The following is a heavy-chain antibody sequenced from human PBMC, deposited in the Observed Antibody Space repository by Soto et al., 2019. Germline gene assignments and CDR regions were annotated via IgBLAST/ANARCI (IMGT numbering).Heavy chain of an antibody. J-gene: IGHJ4*02. D-gene: IGHD3-22*01. CDR3: VTYGSGYSLDY. V-gene: IGHV5-51*01. CDR1: GYSFTNYW. Sequence: PGESLKISCKGSGYSFTNYWIGWVRQMPGKGLEWMGVIYPADSDTRYSPSFQGQVTISADKSVRTAYLQWSSLKASDTAVYYCVTYGSGYSLDYWGQGTLVTVSS. CDR2: IYPADSDT.